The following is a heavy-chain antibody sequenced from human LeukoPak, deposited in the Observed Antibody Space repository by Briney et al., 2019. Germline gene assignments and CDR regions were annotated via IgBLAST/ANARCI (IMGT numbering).Heavy chain of an antibody. Sequence: GESLKISCKGSGYSFTSYWIGWARQMPGKGLEWMGIIYPGDSDTRYSPSFQGQVTISADKSISTAYLQWSSLKASDTAMYYCARLSGSGSYWRPYWFDPWGQGTLVTVSS. CDR2: IYPGDSDT. D-gene: IGHD1-26*01. CDR3: ARLSGSGSYWRPYWFDP. V-gene: IGHV5-51*01. CDR1: GYSFTSYW. J-gene: IGHJ5*02.